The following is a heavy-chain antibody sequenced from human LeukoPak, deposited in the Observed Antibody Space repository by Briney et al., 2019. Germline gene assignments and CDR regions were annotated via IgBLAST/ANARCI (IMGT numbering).Heavy chain of an antibody. V-gene: IGHV3-30*03. CDR3: ARGYSSSWLGYFDY. Sequence: GGSLRLSCAASGFTFSSYGIHWVRQAPGKGLEWVAVVSSDGGIKYYADSGKGRFTISRDTSKNTVYLQMNSLGTEDTAFYYCARGYSSSWLGYFDYWGQGTLVTVSS. D-gene: IGHD6-13*01. J-gene: IGHJ4*02. CDR2: VSSDGGIK. CDR1: GFTFSSYG.